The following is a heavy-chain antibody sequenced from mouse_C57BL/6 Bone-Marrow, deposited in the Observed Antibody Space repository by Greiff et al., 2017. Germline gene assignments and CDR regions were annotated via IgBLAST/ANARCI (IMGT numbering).Heavy chain of an antibody. CDR1: GFTFSDYY. J-gene: IGHJ4*01. D-gene: IGHD3-3*01. CDR3: ARPLGYARDY. Sequence: EVQLQQSGGGLVQPGGSLQLSCAASGFTFSDYYMYWVRQTPEKRLEWVAYISNGGGSTYYPDTVKGRFPISRDNAKNTLYLQMSLLKSEDTALYYCARPLGYARDYWGQGTSVTVSS. V-gene: IGHV5-12*01. CDR2: ISNGGGST.